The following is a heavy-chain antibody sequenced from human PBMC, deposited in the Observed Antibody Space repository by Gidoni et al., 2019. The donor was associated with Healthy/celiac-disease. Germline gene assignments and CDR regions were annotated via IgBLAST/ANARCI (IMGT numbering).Heavy chain of an antibody. J-gene: IGHJ6*02. Sequence: QVQLVQSGAAVKKPGSSVKVSCKASGGTFSSYAISWVRQAPGQGLEWMGRIIPILGIANYAQKFQGRVTITADKSTSTAYMELSSLRSEDTAVYYCARGGAVFGVVITLAGYYYGMDVWGQGTTVTVSS. CDR1: GGTFSSYA. CDR2: IIPILGIA. V-gene: IGHV1-69*09. CDR3: ARGGAVFGVVITLAGYYYGMDV. D-gene: IGHD3-3*01.